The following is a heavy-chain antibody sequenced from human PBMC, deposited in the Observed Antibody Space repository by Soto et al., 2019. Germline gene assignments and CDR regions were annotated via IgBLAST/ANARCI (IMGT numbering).Heavy chain of an antibody. D-gene: IGHD6-19*01. CDR3: AKPRLVAGLIKYVDFAK. CDR2: ISGTGVSA. CDR1: GFTFSSYA. V-gene: IGHV3-23*01. J-gene: IGHJ4*02. Sequence: VQLLESGGGLVQPGGSLRLACEVSGFTFSSYAMSWVRQAPGKGLEWVAAISGTGVSAQYADSVKGRFTISRDNSKNTLNLQMDSLRAEDTAVYYCAKPRLVAGLIKYVDFAKWGQGTLVTVSS.